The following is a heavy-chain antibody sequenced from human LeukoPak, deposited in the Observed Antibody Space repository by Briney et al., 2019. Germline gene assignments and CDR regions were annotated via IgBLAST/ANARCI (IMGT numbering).Heavy chain of an antibody. CDR2: INHSGST. V-gene: IGHV4-34*01. Sequence: PSETLSLTCAVYGGSFSGYYWSWLRQPPGKGLEWIGEINHSGSTNYNPSLKSRVTISVDTSKNQFSLKLSSVTAADTTVYYCARGQMATIQDAFDIWGQGTMVTVSS. CDR1: GGSFSGYY. J-gene: IGHJ3*02. CDR3: ARGQMATIQDAFDI. D-gene: IGHD5-24*01.